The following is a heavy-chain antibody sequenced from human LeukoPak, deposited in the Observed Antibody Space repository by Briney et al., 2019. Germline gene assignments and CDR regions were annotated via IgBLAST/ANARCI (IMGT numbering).Heavy chain of an antibody. CDR1: GFTFSSYS. D-gene: IGHD5-12*01. Sequence: SGGSLRLSCAASGFTFSSYSMNWVRQAPGKGLEWVSSISSSSSYIYYADSVKGRFTISRDNAKNSLYLQMNSLRAEDTAVYYCARESGYDSEFDYWGQGTLVTVSS. CDR3: ARESGYDSEFDY. CDR2: ISSSSSYI. J-gene: IGHJ4*02. V-gene: IGHV3-21*01.